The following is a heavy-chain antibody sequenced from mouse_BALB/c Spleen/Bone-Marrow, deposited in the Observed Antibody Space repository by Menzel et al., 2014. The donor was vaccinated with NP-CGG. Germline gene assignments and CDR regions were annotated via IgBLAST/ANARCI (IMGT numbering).Heavy chain of an antibody. Sequence: VQLVESGAELVRPGASVTLSCTASGYTFTDYEMHWVKQTPVHGLEWIGAIDPETGGTAYNQKFKGKATLTADKSSSTAYMELRNLTSEGPAFYYWTRVGSSRWYFDVWGAGTTVTVPS. CDR3: TRVGSSRWYFDV. CDR2: IDPETGGT. D-gene: IGHD1-1*01. V-gene: IGHV1-15*01. CDR1: GYTFTDYE. J-gene: IGHJ1*01.